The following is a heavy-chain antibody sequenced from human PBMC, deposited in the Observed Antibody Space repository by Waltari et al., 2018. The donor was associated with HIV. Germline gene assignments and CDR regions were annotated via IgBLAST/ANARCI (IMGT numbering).Heavy chain of an antibody. Sequence: QVQLVQSGAEVKKPGASVKVSCKASGYTFTSYYMHWVRQSPGQGLEWMGIINPSGGSTSYAQKFQGRVTMTRDTSTTTVYMELSSLRSEDTAVYFCARDRGVVVVTAPGYWGQGTLVTVSS. J-gene: IGHJ4*02. CDR3: ARDRGVVVVTAPGY. V-gene: IGHV1-46*03. CDR2: INPSGGST. CDR1: GYTFTSYY. D-gene: IGHD2-21*02.